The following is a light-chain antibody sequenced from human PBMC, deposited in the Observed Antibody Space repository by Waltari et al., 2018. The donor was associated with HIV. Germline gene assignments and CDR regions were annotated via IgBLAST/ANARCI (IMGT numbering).Light chain of an antibody. V-gene: IGLV3-1*01. CDR3: QVWDYRGYVM. Sequence: SYELTQPPSVSVSPGQTASISCSGDKLGDRYASWYQQRPGQSPVLIIYQDKKRPSGFPELFAGSNSGNTATLTISGTQTMDEADYYGQVWDYRGYVMFGGGTKLTVL. CDR1: KLGDRY. CDR2: QDK. J-gene: IGLJ3*02.